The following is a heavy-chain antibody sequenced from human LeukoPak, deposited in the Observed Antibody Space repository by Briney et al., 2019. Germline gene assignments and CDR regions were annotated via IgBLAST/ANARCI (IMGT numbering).Heavy chain of an antibody. Sequence: GSLRLSCAASGFTFSSYAMSWVRQAPGKGLEWVSAISGSGGSTYYADSVKGRFTISRDNSKNTLYLQMNSLRAEDTAVYYCAKSTSELGYCSGGSCYSGYYFDYWGQGTLVTVSS. CDR1: GFTFSSYA. J-gene: IGHJ4*02. CDR3: AKSTSELGYCSGGSCYSGYYFDY. D-gene: IGHD2-15*01. V-gene: IGHV3-23*01. CDR2: ISGSGGST.